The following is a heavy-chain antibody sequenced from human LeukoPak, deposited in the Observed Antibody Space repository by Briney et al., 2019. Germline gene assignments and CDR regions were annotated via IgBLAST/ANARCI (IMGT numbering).Heavy chain of an antibody. Sequence: SETLSLTCTVSGGSISSYYWSWIRQPPGKGLEWIGYIYYSETTNYNPSLKSRVTISVDTSKNQFSLKLSSVTAADTAVYYCARGVYIAAAQYGYWGQGTLVTVSS. CDR3: ARGVYIAAAQYGY. V-gene: IGHV4-59*01. D-gene: IGHD6-13*01. CDR2: IYYSETT. J-gene: IGHJ4*02. CDR1: GGSISSYY.